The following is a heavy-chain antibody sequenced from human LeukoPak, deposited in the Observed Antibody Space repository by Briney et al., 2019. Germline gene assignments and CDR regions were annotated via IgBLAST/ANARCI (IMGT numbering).Heavy chain of an antibody. Sequence: RPGGSLRLSCAASGFTFSSYDMQWVRQAPGKGLEWVSYISGSGKTTYYGDSGKGRFTISRDNAKNSLFLQMNSLRAEDTAIYYCARDASFYDNSDSSGYWGQGTLVTVSS. J-gene: IGHJ4*02. V-gene: IGHV3-48*03. CDR1: GFTFSSYD. D-gene: IGHD3-22*01. CDR2: ISGSGKTT. CDR3: ARDASFYDNSDSSGY.